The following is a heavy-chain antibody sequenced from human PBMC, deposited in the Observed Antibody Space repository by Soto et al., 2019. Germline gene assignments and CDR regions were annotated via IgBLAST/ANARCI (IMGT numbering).Heavy chain of an antibody. CDR1: GGSISGHY. CDR3: ARDVGLQHDTGYYDFWSGKNNWFDP. Sequence: PSETLSLTCPVSGGSISGHYWSWIRQPPGKGLQYIGYISYSGSTNYNPSLKSRVTISVDTSNNQFSLRLSSVTAADTAVYYCARDVGLQHDTGYYDFWSGKNNWFDPWGQGILVTVSS. V-gene: IGHV4-59*11. CDR2: ISYSGST. D-gene: IGHD3-3*01. J-gene: IGHJ5*02.